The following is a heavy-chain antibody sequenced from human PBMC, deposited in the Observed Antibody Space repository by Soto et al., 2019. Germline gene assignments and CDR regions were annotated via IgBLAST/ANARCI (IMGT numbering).Heavy chain of an antibody. CDR1: GGSISSYY. CDR3: ARERLPAGKESYGKDV. CDR2: IYTSGNT. V-gene: IGHV4-4*07. Sequence: QVQLQESGPGLVKPSETLSLTCTGSGGSISSYYWSWIRQPAGKGLEWIGRIYTSGNTNYNHSLKSRVTMSVDTSKNQFALKVSSVTAAAAAVYYRARERLPAGKESYGKDVWGQGTTVTVSS. D-gene: IGHD3-16*01. J-gene: IGHJ6*02.